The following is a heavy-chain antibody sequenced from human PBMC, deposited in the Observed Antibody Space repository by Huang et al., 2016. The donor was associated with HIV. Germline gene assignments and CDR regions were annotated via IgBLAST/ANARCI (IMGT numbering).Heavy chain of an antibody. V-gene: IGHV1-18*01. D-gene: IGHD1-1*01. Sequence: QVELVQSGAEVKRPGASVRVSCKAAGYIFTKYGINWVRQAPGQGIEWRGWISAYNGNTNYAEKFQGRVTLTRDTSATTAYMELRDVTSADTAVYYCARDHWYPLQNWFDLWGQGTLVTVSS. CDR3: ARDHWYPLQNWFDL. CDR2: ISAYNGNT. J-gene: IGHJ5*01. CDR1: GYIFTKYG.